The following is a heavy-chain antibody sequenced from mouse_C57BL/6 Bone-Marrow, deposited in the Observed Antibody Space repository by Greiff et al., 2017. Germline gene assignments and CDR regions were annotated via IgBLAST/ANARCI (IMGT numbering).Heavy chain of an antibody. CDR1: GYAFSSSW. V-gene: IGHV1-82*01. J-gene: IGHJ2*01. Sequence: QVQLQQSGPELVKPGASVKISCKASGYAFSSSWMNWVKQRPGKGLEWIGRIYPGDGDTNYNGKFKGKATLTADKSSSTAYMQLSSLTSEDSAVYFCARLRKGYWGQGTTLTVSS. CDR2: IYPGDGDT. CDR3: ARLRKGY.